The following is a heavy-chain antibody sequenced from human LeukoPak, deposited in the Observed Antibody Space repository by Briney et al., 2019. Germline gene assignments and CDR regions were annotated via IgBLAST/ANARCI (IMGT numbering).Heavy chain of an antibody. J-gene: IGHJ4*02. V-gene: IGHV4-59*08. CDR2: IYYSGST. CDR1: GGSISSYY. CDR3: ARRGRGSSWYGY. Sequence: SETLSLTCTVSGGSISSYYWSWIRQPPGKGLEWIGYIYYSGSTTYNPSLKSRVTISVDTSKNQFSLKLSSVTAADTAVYYCARRGRGSSWYGYWGQGTLVTVSS. D-gene: IGHD6-13*01.